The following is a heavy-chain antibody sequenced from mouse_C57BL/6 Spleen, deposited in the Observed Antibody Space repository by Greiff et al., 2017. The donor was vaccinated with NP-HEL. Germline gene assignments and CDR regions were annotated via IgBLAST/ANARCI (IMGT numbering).Heavy chain of an antibody. D-gene: IGHD1-2*01. J-gene: IGHJ4*01. Sequence: VQLQQSGPGLVKPSQSLSLTCSVTGYSITSGYYWNWIRQFPGNKLEWMGYISYDGSNNYNPSLKNRISITRDTYKNQFFLKLNSVTTEDTATYYCAREATLDAMDYWGQGTSVTVSS. CDR3: AREATLDAMDY. V-gene: IGHV3-6*01. CDR2: ISYDGSN. CDR1: GYSITSGYY.